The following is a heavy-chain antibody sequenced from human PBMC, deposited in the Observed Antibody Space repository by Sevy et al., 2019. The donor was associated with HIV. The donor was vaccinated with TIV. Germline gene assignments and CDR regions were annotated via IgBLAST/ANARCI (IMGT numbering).Heavy chain of an antibody. CDR1: GFTFSSYA. Sequence: GESLKISCAASGFTFSSYAMSWVRQAPGKGLEWVSAISGSGGSTYYADSVKGRFTISRDNSKNTLYLQMNSLRAEDTAVYYCAKDYYARLKAGWFDPWGQGTLVTVSS. V-gene: IGHV3-23*01. D-gene: IGHD3-10*01. CDR2: ISGSGGST. CDR3: AKDYYARLKAGWFDP. J-gene: IGHJ5*02.